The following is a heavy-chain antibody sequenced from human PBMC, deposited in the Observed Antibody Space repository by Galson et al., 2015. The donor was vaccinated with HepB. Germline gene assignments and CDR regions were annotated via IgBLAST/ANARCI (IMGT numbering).Heavy chain of an antibody. Sequence: SVKVSCKASGGTFSSYAISWVRQAPGQGLEWMGGIIPIFGTANYAQKFQGRVTITADESTSTDYMELSSLRSEDTAVYYCARWARSISWYYYFYMYVWVKGSTVTVSS. J-gene: IGHJ6*03. CDR2: IIPIFGTA. V-gene: IGHV1-69*13. D-gene: IGHD6-13*01. CDR1: GGTFSSYA. CDR3: ARWARSISWYYYFYMYV.